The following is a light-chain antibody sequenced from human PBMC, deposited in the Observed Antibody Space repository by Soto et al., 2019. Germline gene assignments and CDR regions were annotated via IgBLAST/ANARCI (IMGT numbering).Light chain of an antibody. CDR1: QSVTTW. CDR2: KAS. Sequence: DFQMTQSPSTLSASVGDRVTITCRASQSVTTWLAWFQQKPGKAPKLLIYKASNLEGGVPSRFSGSGSGTEFTLTISSLQPDDFATYYCQQYRTYPWTFGQGTKAEIK. J-gene: IGKJ1*01. CDR3: QQYRTYPWT. V-gene: IGKV1-5*03.